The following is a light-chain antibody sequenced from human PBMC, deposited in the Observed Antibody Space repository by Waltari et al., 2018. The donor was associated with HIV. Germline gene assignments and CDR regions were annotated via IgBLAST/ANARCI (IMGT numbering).Light chain of an antibody. CDR2: EVS. CDR3: SSYAGSNDWI. J-gene: IGLJ2*01. Sequence: QPPSASGSPGQSVTISCTGTSSDVGGYNFVSWYQQHPGKAPKLMIYEVSKRPSGVPDRFSGSKSGNTASLTVSGLQAEDEADYYCSSYAGSNDWIFGGGTKLTVL. CDR1: SSDVGGYNF. V-gene: IGLV2-8*01.